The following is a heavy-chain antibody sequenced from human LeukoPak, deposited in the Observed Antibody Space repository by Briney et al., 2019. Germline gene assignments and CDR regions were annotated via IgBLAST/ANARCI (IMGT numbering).Heavy chain of an antibody. CDR2: INHSGST. V-gene: IGHV4-34*01. CDR3: ARADLYCSGGSCYDDAFGI. D-gene: IGHD2-15*01. J-gene: IGHJ3*02. CDR1: GGSFSGYY. Sequence: SETLSLTCAVYGGSFSGYYWSWIRQPPGKGLEWIGEINHSGSTNYNPSLKSRVAISVDTSKNQFSLKLSSVTAADTAVYYCARADLYCSGGSCYDDAFGIWGQGTMVTVSS.